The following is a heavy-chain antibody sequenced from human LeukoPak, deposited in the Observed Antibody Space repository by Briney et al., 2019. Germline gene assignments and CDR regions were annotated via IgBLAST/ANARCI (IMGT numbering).Heavy chain of an antibody. Sequence: GGSLRLSCAASGFTFDDYGMSWVRQAPAKGLEWVSGINWNGGSTGYADSVKGRFTISRDNAKNSLYLQMNSLRAEDTALYYCARVLSYSGGDCYWAPGNYWGQGTLVTVSS. D-gene: IGHD2-21*02. CDR2: INWNGGST. V-gene: IGHV3-20*04. CDR3: ARVLSYSGGDCYWAPGNY. CDR1: GFTFDDYG. J-gene: IGHJ4*02.